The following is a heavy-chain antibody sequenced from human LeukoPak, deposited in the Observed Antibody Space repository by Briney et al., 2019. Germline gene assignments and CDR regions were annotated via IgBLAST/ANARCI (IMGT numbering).Heavy chain of an antibody. Sequence: GGSLRLSCAASGFTFSSYEMNWVRQAPGKGLEWVANIKQDGSEKYYVDSVKGRFTISRDNAKNSLYLQMNSLRAEDTAVYYCARAYTAMVVIDYWGQGTLVTVSS. J-gene: IGHJ4*02. V-gene: IGHV3-7*01. D-gene: IGHD5-18*01. CDR2: IKQDGSEK. CDR1: GFTFSSYE. CDR3: ARAYTAMVVIDY.